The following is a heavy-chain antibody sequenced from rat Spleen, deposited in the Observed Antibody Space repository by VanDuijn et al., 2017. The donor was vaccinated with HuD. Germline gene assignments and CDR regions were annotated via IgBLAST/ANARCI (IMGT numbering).Heavy chain of an antibody. D-gene: IGHD4-3*01. V-gene: IGHV5-25*01. J-gene: IGHJ2*01. CDR3: AREDHGVDY. CDR1: GFTFSNYY. Sequence: EVQLVESGGGLVQPGRSLKLSCVVSGFTFSNYYMAWVRQAPTKGLEWVAYISTGGGNTYYRDSVKGRFTISRDNAKSTLYLQMSKLGSEDTAIYYCAREDHGVDYWGQGVMVTVSS. CDR2: ISTGGGNT.